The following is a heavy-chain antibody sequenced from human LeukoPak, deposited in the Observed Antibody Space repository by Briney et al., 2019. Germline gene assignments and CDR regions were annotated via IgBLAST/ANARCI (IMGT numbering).Heavy chain of an antibody. CDR2: FDPEDGET. CDR3: ATEGGSYYGANFDY. CDR1: GYTLTELS. V-gene: IGHV1-24*01. J-gene: IGHJ4*02. D-gene: IGHD1-26*01. Sequence: GASVKVSCKVSGYTLTELSMHWVRQAPGKGLEWMGGFDPEDGETIYAQKFQGRVTMTEDTSTDTAYMELSSLRSEDTAVYYCATEGGSYYGANFDYWGQGTLVTVSS.